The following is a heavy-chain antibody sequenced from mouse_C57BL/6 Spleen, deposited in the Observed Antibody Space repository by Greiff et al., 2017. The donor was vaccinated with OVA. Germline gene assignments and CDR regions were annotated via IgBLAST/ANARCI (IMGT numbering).Heavy chain of an antibody. CDR3: TGYYGSRGYFDY. D-gene: IGHD1-1*01. CDR1: GFNIKDYY. Sequence: VHVKQSGAELVRPGASVKLSCTASGFNIKDYYMHWVKQRPEQGLEWIGRIDPEDGDTEYAPKFQGKATMTADPSSNTAYLQLSSLTSEDTAVYYCTGYYGSRGYFDYWGQGTTLTVSS. V-gene: IGHV14-1*01. CDR2: IDPEDGDT. J-gene: IGHJ2*01.